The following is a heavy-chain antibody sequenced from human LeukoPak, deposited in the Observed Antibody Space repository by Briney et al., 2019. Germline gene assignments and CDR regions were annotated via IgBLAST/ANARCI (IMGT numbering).Heavy chain of an antibody. CDR1: GGSISSSSYY. Sequence: SETLSLTCTVSGGSISSSSYYWGWIRQPPGKGLEWIGSIYYSGSTYYNPSLKSRVTISVDTSKNQFSLKLSSVTAADTAVYYCARRFSGWPIDYRGQGTLVTVSS. CDR3: ARRFSGWPIDY. J-gene: IGHJ4*02. V-gene: IGHV4-39*01. CDR2: IYYSGST. D-gene: IGHD6-19*01.